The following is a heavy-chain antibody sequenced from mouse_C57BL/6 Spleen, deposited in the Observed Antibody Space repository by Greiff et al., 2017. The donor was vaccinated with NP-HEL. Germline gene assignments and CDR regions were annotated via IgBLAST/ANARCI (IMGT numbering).Heavy chain of an antibody. J-gene: IGHJ1*03. CDR1: GFSLTSYG. D-gene: IGHD2-1*01. Sequence: VQLQQSGPGLVQPSQSLSITCTVSGFSLTSYGVHWVRQSPGKGLEWLGVIWSGGSTDYNAAFISRLSISKDNSKSQVFFKMNSLQADDTAIYYCARIYYGNLYFDVWGTGTTVTVSS. V-gene: IGHV2-2*01. CDR3: ARIYYGNLYFDV. CDR2: IWSGGST.